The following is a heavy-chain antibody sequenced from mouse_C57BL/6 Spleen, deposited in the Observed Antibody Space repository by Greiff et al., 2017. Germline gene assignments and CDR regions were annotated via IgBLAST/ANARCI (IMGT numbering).Heavy chain of an antibody. D-gene: IGHD4-1*01. CDR2: IYPGSGNT. V-gene: IGHV1-66*01. J-gene: IGHJ1*03. CDR1: GYSFTSYY. Sequence: QVHVKQSGPELVKPGASVKISCKASGYSFTSYYIHWVKQRPGQGLEWIGWIYPGSGNTKYNEKFKGKATLTADTSSSTAYMQLSSLTSEDSAVYYGARGTGTWYFDVWCTGTTVTVSS. CDR3: ARGTGTWYFDV.